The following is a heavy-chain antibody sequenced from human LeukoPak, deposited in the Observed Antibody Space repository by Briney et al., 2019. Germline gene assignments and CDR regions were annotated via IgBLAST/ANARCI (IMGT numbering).Heavy chain of an antibody. CDR3: AKGLWASTVGATGIFFDY. V-gene: IGHV3-23*01. J-gene: IGHJ4*02. CDR1: GITFSNYA. Sequence: GGSLRLSCVASGITFSNYAMSWVRQAPGKGLEWVSAIGGSGDKTYHTDSVKGRFTISRDNSKNTMYLQMHSLGVEDTGVYYCAKGLWASTVGATGIFFDYWGQGIQVTVSS. D-gene: IGHD1-26*01. CDR2: IGGSGDKT.